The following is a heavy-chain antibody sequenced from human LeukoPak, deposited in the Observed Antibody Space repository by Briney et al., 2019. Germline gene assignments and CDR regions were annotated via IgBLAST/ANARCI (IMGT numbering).Heavy chain of an antibody. CDR2: INTNTGNP. Sequence: ASVKVSCKASGYTFTSYAMNWVRQAPGQGLEWMGWINTNTGNPTYAQGFTGRFVFSLDTSVSTAYLQISSLKAEDTAVYYCARHTALRFGVAYAFDIWGQGTMVTVSS. CDR3: ARHTALRFGVAYAFDI. V-gene: IGHV7-4-1*02. D-gene: IGHD3-3*01. J-gene: IGHJ3*02. CDR1: GYTFTSYA.